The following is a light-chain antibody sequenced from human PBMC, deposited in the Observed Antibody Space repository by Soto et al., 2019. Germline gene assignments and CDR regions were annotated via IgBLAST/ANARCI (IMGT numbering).Light chain of an antibody. CDR3: QVWDSGSDHYV. CDR2: DDR. V-gene: IGLV3-21*02. J-gene: IGLJ1*01. Sequence: SYELTQPPSVSVAPGQTARVTGGGINVASRRVHWFQQRPGQAPVLVVYDDRDRPSGTPERFSGDKSGNTATLTIGRVEAGDDADYFCQVWDSGSDHYVFGTGTKVTVL. CDR1: NVASRR.